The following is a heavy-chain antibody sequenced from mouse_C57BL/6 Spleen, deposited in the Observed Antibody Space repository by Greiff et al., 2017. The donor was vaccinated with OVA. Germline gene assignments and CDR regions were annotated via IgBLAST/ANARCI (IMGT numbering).Heavy chain of an antibody. J-gene: IGHJ2*01. Sequence: QVQLKESGPELVKPGASVKISCKASGYAFSSSWMNWVKQRPGKGLEWIGRIYPGDGDTNYNGKFKGKATLTADKSSSTAYMQLSSLTSEDSAVYFCAREGTAQTYWGQGTTLTVSS. V-gene: IGHV1-82*01. D-gene: IGHD3-2*02. CDR1: GYAFSSSW. CDR2: IYPGDGDT. CDR3: AREGTAQTY.